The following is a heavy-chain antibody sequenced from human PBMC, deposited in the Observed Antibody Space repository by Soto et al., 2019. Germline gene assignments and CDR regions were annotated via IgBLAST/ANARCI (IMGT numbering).Heavy chain of an antibody. Sequence: EVQLLESGGGLVQPGGSLRLSCADSEFTFRNYAMTWVRQAPGKGLEWVSTISASGGNTYYADSGKGRFTISRDNSKNTLYLQMNSLRGEDTAVYYCAKGKPGVASGGQGTLVTVSS. CDR1: EFTFRNYA. CDR3: AKGKPGVAS. D-gene: IGHD6-25*01. J-gene: IGHJ4*02. CDR2: ISASGGNT. V-gene: IGHV3-23*01.